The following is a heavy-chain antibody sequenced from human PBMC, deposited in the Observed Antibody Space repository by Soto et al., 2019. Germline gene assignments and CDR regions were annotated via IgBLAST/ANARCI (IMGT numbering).Heavy chain of an antibody. CDR2: ISHSGTT. Sequence: SETLSLTCAVYGGSFSGCFWSWIRQPPGKGLEWIGGISHSGTTNYSPSLKSRVTISVDTSKNQFSLKLSSVTAADTAVYYCARSSGYSNGWGTYYCYGMDVWGQGTTVTVSS. V-gene: IGHV4-34*01. CDR1: GGSFSGCF. D-gene: IGHD6-19*01. CDR3: ARSSGYSNGWGTYYCYGMDV. J-gene: IGHJ6*02.